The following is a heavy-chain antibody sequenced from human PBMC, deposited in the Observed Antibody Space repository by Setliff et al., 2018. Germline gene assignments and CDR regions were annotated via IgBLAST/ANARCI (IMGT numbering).Heavy chain of an antibody. V-gene: IGHV3-13*04. Sequence: PGGSLRLSCAASGFTFSRYDIHWVRQVTGKGLEWVSGTAAAGDTYYADSVKGRFTISRENAKNSFYLQMNSLTAGDTAVYYCARSSVVGGYSTTYYFDYMDVWGKGTTVTAP. CDR2: TAAAGDT. CDR3: ARSSVVGGYSTTYYFDYMDV. J-gene: IGHJ6*03. D-gene: IGHD3-3*01. CDR1: GFTFSRYD.